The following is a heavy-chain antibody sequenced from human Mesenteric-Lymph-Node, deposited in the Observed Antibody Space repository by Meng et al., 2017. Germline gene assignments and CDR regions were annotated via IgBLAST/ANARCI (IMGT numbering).Heavy chain of an antibody. J-gene: IGHJ4*02. CDR1: GYTLTELS. Sequence: ASVKVSCKVSGYTLTELSMHWGRQAPGKGREWRGGFDPEDGETIYARKFQGRVTMTEDTSTDTAYMEQSSLRTEDTAVYYCATYYAEGDYWGQGTLVTVSS. V-gene: IGHV1-24*01. CDR2: FDPEDGET. CDR3: ATYYAEGDY. D-gene: IGHD3-22*01.